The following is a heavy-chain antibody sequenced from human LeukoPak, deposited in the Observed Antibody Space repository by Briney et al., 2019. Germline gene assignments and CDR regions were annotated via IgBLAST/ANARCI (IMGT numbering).Heavy chain of an antibody. CDR3: AMSGVPHGTDV. Sequence: GSLRLSCAASGFTFSSYWMTWVRQAPEKGLEWVANIKQDGSETYYVDSVKGRFTISRDNAKNSLCLYMNSLRVEDSAVYYCAMSGVPHGTDVSSQGTTVTVSS. D-gene: IGHD7-27*01. CDR2: IKQDGSET. CDR1: GFTFSSYW. J-gene: IGHJ6*02. V-gene: IGHV3-7*02.